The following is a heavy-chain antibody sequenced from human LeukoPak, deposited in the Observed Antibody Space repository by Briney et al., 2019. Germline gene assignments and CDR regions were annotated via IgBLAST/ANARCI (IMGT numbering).Heavy chain of an antibody. J-gene: IGHJ4*02. D-gene: IGHD3-10*01. Sequence: GGSLRLSCAASVFTFSSYGMHWVRQAPGKGLEWVAVISYDGCNKYYADSVKGRFTISRDNSKNTLYLQMNSLRAEDTAVYYCAKVQDYYGSGVGFDYWGQGTLVTVSS. V-gene: IGHV3-30*18. CDR3: AKVQDYYGSGVGFDY. CDR1: VFTFSSYG. CDR2: ISYDGCNK.